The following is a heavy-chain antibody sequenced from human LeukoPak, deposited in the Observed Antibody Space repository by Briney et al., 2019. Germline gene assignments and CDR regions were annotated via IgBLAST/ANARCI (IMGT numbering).Heavy chain of an antibody. V-gene: IGHV1-69*05. Sequence: AASVKVSCKASGGTFSGYAISWVRQAPGQGLEWMGRIIPIFGTANYAQKLQGRVTITTDESTSTAYMELSSLRSEDTAVYYCARGGPYDSSGDFDYWGQGTLVTVSS. CDR2: IIPIFGTA. J-gene: IGHJ4*02. D-gene: IGHD3-22*01. CDR1: GGTFSGYA. CDR3: ARGGPYDSSGDFDY.